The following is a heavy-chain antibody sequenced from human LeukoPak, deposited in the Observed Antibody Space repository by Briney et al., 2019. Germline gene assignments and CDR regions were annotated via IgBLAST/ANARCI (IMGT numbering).Heavy chain of an antibody. Sequence: GGSLRLSCAAFGFTFSSYAMHWVRQAPGKGLEWVAVISYDGSNKYYADSVKGRFTISRDNSKNTLYLQMNSLRAEDTAVYYCAREPREGSYGPFDYWGQGTLVTVSS. D-gene: IGHD5-18*01. CDR2: ISYDGSNK. V-gene: IGHV3-30-3*01. CDR1: GFTFSSYA. CDR3: AREPREGSYGPFDY. J-gene: IGHJ4*02.